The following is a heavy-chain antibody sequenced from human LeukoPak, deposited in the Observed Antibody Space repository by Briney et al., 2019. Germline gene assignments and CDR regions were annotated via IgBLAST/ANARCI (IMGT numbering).Heavy chain of an antibody. V-gene: IGHV1-2*02. CDR1: GYTFTSYD. CDR3: ARRSQTGDLDY. Sequence: GASVKVSCKASGYTFTSYDINWVRQAPGQGLEWMGWINPNSGGTNYAQKFQGRVTMTRDTSISTAYMELSRLRSDDTAVYYCARRSQTGDLDYWGQGTLVTVSS. CDR2: INPNSGGT. D-gene: IGHD7-27*01. J-gene: IGHJ4*02.